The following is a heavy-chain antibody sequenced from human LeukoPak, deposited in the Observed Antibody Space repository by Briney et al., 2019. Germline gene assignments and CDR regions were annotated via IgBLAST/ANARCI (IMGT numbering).Heavy chain of an antibody. D-gene: IGHD4-23*01. CDR3: ARDPYGGWSYFDY. Sequence: PGGSLRLSCAASGFTFSSYAMHWVRQAPGKGLEWVAVISYDGSNKYYADSVKGRFTISRDNSKNTLYLQMNSLRAEDTAVYYCARDPYGGWSYFDYWGQGTLVTVSS. J-gene: IGHJ4*02. V-gene: IGHV3-30*04. CDR2: ISYDGSNK. CDR1: GFTFSSYA.